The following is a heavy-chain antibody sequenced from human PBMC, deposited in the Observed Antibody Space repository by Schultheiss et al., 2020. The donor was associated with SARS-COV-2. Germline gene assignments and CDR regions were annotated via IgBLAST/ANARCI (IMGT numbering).Heavy chain of an antibody. J-gene: IGHJ6*02. Sequence: SETLSLTCTVSGGSISAYYWSWIRQPPGKGLEWIGEINHSGSTNYNPSLKSRVTISVDTSKNQFSLKLSSVTAADTAVYYCARFVSSAVGDYYYYGMDVWGQGTTVTVSS. CDR2: INHSGST. V-gene: IGHV4-34*01. CDR3: ARFVSSAVGDYYYYGMDV. D-gene: IGHD3-10*01. CDR1: GGSISAYY.